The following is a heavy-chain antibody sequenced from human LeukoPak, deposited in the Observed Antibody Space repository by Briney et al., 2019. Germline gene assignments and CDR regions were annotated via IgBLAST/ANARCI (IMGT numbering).Heavy chain of an antibody. Sequence: ETLSLTCTVSGGSISSSSYYWGWIRQPPGKGLEWVSYISSSSSTIYYADSVKGRFTISRDNAKNSLYLQMNSLRAEDTAVYYCAKDMWDYGGNSPRRAQLDYWGQGTLVTVSS. V-gene: IGHV3-48*01. CDR3: AKDMWDYGGNSPRRAQLDY. CDR2: ISSSSSTI. CDR1: GGSISSSS. D-gene: IGHD4-23*01. J-gene: IGHJ4*02.